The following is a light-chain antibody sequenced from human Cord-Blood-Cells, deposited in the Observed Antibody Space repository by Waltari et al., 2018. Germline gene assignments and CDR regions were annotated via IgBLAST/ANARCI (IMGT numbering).Light chain of an antibody. Sequence: QSALTQPASVSGSPGQSIPISCTGTSSDVGSYNLVSWYQQHPGKAPKLMIYEVSNPHSGVSNRFSGSKSGNTASLTISGFQAEDEADYYCCSYAGSRRVFGTGTKVTVL. CDR3: CSYAGSRRV. CDR1: SSDVGSYNL. J-gene: IGLJ1*01. CDR2: EVS. V-gene: IGLV2-23*02.